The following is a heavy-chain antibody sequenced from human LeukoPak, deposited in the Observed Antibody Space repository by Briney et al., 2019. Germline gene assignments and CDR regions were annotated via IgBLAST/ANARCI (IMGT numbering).Heavy chain of an antibody. D-gene: IGHD2-2*01. Sequence: GGSLRLSCAASGFTFSSYAMHWVRQAPGKGLEYVSAISSNGGSTYYANSVKGRFTISRDNSKNTLYLQMGSLRAEDMAVYYCARGGSCSSTSCYGGVFDYWGQGTLVTVSS. CDR3: ARGGSCSSTSCYGGVFDY. V-gene: IGHV3-64*01. CDR1: GFTFSSYA. J-gene: IGHJ4*02. CDR2: ISSNGGST.